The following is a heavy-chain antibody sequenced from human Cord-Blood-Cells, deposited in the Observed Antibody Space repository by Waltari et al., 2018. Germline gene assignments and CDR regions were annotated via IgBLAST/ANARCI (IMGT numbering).Heavy chain of an antibody. Sequence: EVQLVESGGGLVKPGGSLRPSCAASGFTFSSYSMTWVRQGPGKVLEWVSSISISSNYINYADSVKGRFTISRDNAKNSLYLQMNSRRAEDTAVYYCARGLSFAFDIWGQGTMVTVSS. CDR2: ISISSNYI. V-gene: IGHV3-21*01. J-gene: IGHJ3*02. D-gene: IGHD1-26*01. CDR1: GFTFSSYS. CDR3: ARGLSFAFDI.